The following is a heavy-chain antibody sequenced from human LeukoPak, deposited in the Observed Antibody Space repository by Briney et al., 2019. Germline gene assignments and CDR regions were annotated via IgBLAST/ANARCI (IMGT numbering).Heavy chain of an antibody. V-gene: IGHV4-39*01. CDR3: ARLHSGSFRRFDY. Sequence: SETLSLTCTVSGGSISSSSYYWGWIRQPPGKGLEWIGSIYYSGSTYYNPSLKSRFTISVDTSKNQFSLKLSSVTAADTAVYYCARLHSGSFRRFDYWGQGTLVTVSS. CDR2: IYYSGST. J-gene: IGHJ4*02. D-gene: IGHD1-26*01. CDR1: GGSISSSSYY.